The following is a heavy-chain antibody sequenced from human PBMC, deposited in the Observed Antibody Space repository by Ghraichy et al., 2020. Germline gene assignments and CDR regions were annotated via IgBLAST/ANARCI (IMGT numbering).Heavy chain of an antibody. Sequence: SGPTLVKPTQTLTLTCTVSGFSLSTNGVAVGWIRQRPGKALEWLGLIYWDNDQKYSPSLKSRVTITKHVAHVVLTMTNVDPDDTGTFYCVRNLFAAFDYSQHWGQGIFVTVSP. CDR2: IYWDNDQ. CDR1: GFSLSTNGVA. V-gene: IGHV2-5*04. J-gene: IGHJ1*01. D-gene: IGHD6-13*01. CDR3: VRNLFAAFDYSQH.